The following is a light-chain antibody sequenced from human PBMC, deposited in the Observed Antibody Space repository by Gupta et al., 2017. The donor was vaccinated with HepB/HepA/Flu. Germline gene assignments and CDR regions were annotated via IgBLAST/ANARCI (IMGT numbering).Light chain of an antibody. CDR1: SSDVGGYNY. CDR3: CSDAGSYTYV. Sequence: QSALTQPRSVAGSPGPSVTISCTGTSSDVGGYNYVSWYQQHPGNAPKLMIYDVSKRPSGVPDRFSGSKSGTMASLTISGLQAEDEADYYGCSDAGSYTYVFGTGTKVTVL. V-gene: IGLV2-11*01. J-gene: IGLJ1*01. CDR2: DVS.